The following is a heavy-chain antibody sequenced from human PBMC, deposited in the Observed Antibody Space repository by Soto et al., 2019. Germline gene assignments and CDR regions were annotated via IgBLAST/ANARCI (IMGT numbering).Heavy chain of an antibody. CDR3: ARVLDYYDSSGHHAFDI. Sequence: QVQLVQSGAEVKKPGASVKVSCKASGYTFTSYGISWVRQAPGQGLEWMGWISAYNGNTNYAQKLQGRVTMTTDTSTSTAYMELRSLRSDDTAVYYCARVLDYYDSSGHHAFDIWGQGTMVTVSS. CDR2: ISAYNGNT. D-gene: IGHD3-22*01. CDR1: GYTFTSYG. J-gene: IGHJ3*02. V-gene: IGHV1-18*01.